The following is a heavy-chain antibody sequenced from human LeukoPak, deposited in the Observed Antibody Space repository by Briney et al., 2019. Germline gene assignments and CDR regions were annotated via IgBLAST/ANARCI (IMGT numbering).Heavy chain of an antibody. CDR3: ASTRVVAAAGTRSRKNWFDP. D-gene: IGHD6-13*01. V-gene: IGHV1-8*01. Sequence: ASVKVSCKASGYTFTSYDINWVRQATGQGLEWMGWMNPNSGNTGYAQKFQGRVTMTRNTSISTAYMELSSLRSEDTAVYYCASTRVVAAAGTRSRKNWFDPWGQGTLVTVSS. CDR2: MNPNSGNT. CDR1: GYTFTSYD. J-gene: IGHJ5*02.